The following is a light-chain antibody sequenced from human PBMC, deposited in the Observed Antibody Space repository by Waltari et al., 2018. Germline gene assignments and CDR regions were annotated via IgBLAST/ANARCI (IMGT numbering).Light chain of an antibody. CDR1: QRVSSN. V-gene: IGKV3-15*01. CDR3: QQYDNWPPNT. Sequence: EIVMTQSPATLSVSPGDRVTLSCRASQRVSSNLAWYQQKPGQAPRLLIYGASTRATGIPARFSGSGSGTDFTLTISSLQSEDFAVYYCQQYDNWPPNTFGQGTRLEIK. J-gene: IGKJ5*01. CDR2: GAS.